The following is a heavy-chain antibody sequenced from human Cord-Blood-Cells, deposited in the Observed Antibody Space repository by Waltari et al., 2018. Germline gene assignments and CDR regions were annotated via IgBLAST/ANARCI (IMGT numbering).Heavy chain of an antibody. J-gene: IGHJ4*02. V-gene: IGHV1-58*01. CDR3: AAGMVAATDY. CDR2: IGVGSGNT. D-gene: IGHD2-15*01. Sequence: MQLVQSGPEVQQPGTQVKVSCKASGFTFTTSAVQWARQARGQHLEWIGWIGVGSGNTNYAQKFQERVTNTRDMSTSTADMELSSLRSEDNAVYYCAAGMVAATDYWGQGTLVTVSS. CDR1: GFTFTTSA.